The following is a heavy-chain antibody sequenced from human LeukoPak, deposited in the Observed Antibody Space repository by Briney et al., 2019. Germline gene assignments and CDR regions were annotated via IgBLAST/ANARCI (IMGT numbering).Heavy chain of an antibody. D-gene: IGHD5-24*01. CDR3: ARDKGGRWLQSYYFDY. Sequence: ASVKVSCKASGYTFTSYYMYWVRQAPGQGLEWMGIINPNRGSTSYAQKFQGRVTMTRDMSTSTVYMELSSLRSEDTAVYYCARDKGGRWLQSYYFDYWGQGTLVTVSS. V-gene: IGHV1-46*01. J-gene: IGHJ4*02. CDR1: GYTFTSYY. CDR2: INPNRGST.